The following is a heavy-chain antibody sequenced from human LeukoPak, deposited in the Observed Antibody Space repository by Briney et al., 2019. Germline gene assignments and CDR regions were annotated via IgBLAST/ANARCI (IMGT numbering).Heavy chain of an antibody. CDR1: GYTFTGYY. V-gene: IGHV1-2*06. D-gene: IGHD1-26*01. J-gene: IGHJ6*03. CDR2: INPNSGGT. CDR3: ARGRSIVGAISYYYYYMDV. Sequence: ASVKVSCKASGYTFTGYYMHWVRQAPGQGLEWMGRINPNSGGTNYAQKFQGRVTMTRDTSISTAYMELSRLRSDDTAVYYCARGRSIVGAISYYYYYMDVWGKGTTVTVSS.